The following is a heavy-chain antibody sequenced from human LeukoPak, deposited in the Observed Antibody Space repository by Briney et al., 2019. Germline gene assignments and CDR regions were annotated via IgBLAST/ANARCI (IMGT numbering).Heavy chain of an antibody. CDR2: ISSSSSYI. CDR3: AKNYDSSGYYSYYYYYMDV. D-gene: IGHD3-22*01. CDR1: GFTFSSYS. V-gene: IGHV3-21*04. Sequence: GGSLRLSCAASGFTFSSYSMNWVRQAPGKGLEWVSSISSSSSYIYYADSVEGRFTISRDNSKNTLYLQMNSLRAEDTAVYYCAKNYDSSGYYSYYYYYMDVWGKGTTVTISS. J-gene: IGHJ6*03.